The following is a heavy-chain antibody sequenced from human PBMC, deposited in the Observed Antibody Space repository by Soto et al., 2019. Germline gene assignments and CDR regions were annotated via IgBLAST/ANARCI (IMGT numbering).Heavy chain of an antibody. D-gene: IGHD3-22*01. CDR2: INPSGGST. CDR3: ARADYYDSSGFYYDC. V-gene: IGHV1-46*01. J-gene: IGHJ4*02. CDR1: GYIFTNHY. Sequence: GASVKVSCKASGYIFTNHYIHWVGQAPGQGLEWMGIINPSGGSTNYLQKFQGRITMTRDTSTSTVYMELSSLRSEDTAVYFCARADYYDSSGFYYDCWGQGSLVTVSS.